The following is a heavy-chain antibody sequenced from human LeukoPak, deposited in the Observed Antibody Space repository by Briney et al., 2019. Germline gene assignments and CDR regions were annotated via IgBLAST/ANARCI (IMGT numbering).Heavy chain of an antibody. CDR1: GGSISSGGYS. D-gene: IGHD3-22*01. Sequence: SETLSLTCAVSGGSISSGGYSWSWIRQPPGKGLEWIGYIYYSGSTYYNPSLKSRVTISVDRSKNQFSLKLSSVTAADTAVYYCARLFAGLDYWGQGTLVTVSS. V-gene: IGHV4-30-2*01. CDR2: IYYSGST. J-gene: IGHJ4*02. CDR3: ARLFAGLDY.